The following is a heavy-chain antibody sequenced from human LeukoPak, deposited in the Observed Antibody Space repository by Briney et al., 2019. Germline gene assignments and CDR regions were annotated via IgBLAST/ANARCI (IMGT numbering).Heavy chain of an antibody. CDR1: GGSISSYY. CDR3: ARGRDSSSGKKHFDY. CDR2: IYTSGST. Sequence: SETLSLTCTVSGGSISSYYWSWIRQPAGKGLEWIGRIYTSGSTNYNPSLKSRVTISVGTSKNQFSLKLSSVTAADTAVYYCARGRDSSSGKKHFDYWGQGTLVTVSS. J-gene: IGHJ4*02. D-gene: IGHD6-6*01. V-gene: IGHV4-4*07.